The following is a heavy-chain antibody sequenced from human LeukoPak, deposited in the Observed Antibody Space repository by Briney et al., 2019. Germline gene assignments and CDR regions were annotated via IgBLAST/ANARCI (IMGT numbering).Heavy chain of an antibody. CDR3: ARAPSEVGGYYPEYFRH. CDR1: GFTFSDYY. CDR2: IKSDGKT. J-gene: IGHJ1*01. D-gene: IGHD3-22*01. V-gene: IGHV3-74*01. Sequence: PGGSLRLSCAASGFTFSDYYMSWIRQAPGKGLEWVSRIKSDGKTNYADSVKGRFTISRDNAKNTVSLQMDSLRAEDTGVYYCARAPSEVGGYYPEYFRHWGQGTLVTVSS.